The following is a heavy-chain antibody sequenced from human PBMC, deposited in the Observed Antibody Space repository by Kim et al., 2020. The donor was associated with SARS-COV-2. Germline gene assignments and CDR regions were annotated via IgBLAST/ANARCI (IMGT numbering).Heavy chain of an antibody. CDR2: IYYSGST. V-gene: IGHV4-39*07. CDR3: AREPPYYDAFDI. Sequence: SETLSLTCTVSGGSISSSSYYWGWIRQPPGKGLEWIGSIYYSGSTYYNPSLKSRVTISVDTSKNQFSLKLSSVTAADTAVYYCAREPPYYDAFDIWGQGTMVTVSS. CDR1: GGSISSSSYY. J-gene: IGHJ3*02. D-gene: IGHD2-8*01.